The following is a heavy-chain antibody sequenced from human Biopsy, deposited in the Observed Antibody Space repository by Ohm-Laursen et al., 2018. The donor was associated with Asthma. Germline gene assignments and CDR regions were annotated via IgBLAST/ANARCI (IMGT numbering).Heavy chain of an antibody. CDR2: IHYSGST. CDR3: AGFCSGGNCPDH. Sequence: PGTLSLTCPVSGVSIRSYYWTWIRQPPGKGLEWIGNIHYSGSTYSNPSLKSRVTISVDTSKKQLSLRLSSVIAADTAVYYCAGFCSGGNCPDHWGQGTLVTVSS. J-gene: IGHJ4*02. V-gene: IGHV4-59*01. CDR1: GVSIRSYY. D-gene: IGHD2-15*01.